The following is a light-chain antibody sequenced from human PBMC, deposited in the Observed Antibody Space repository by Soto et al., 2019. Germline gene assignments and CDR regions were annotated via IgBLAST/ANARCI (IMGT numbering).Light chain of an antibody. CDR2: DVN. CDR3: CSYADTDTYL. V-gene: IGLV2-11*01. Sequence: QSALTQPRSVSGSPGQSVTISCTGTSGDVGAYNYISWYQQHPGKAPKFLIYDVNKRPSGVPDRFFGSKSGNTASLTISGLQPEDEADYYCCSYADTDTYLFGPGTKVTVL. J-gene: IGLJ1*01. CDR1: SGDVGAYNY.